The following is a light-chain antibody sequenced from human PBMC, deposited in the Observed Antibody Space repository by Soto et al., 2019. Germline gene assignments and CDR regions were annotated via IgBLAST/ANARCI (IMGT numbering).Light chain of an antibody. CDR2: DAS. V-gene: IGKV1-33*01. J-gene: IGKJ3*01. CDR3: QHYHNLPFT. CDR1: QDISNY. Sequence: DIQMTQSPPSLSASVGDRVTITCQASQDISNYLNWYQQKPGKAPKLLICDASNLETGVPSRFSGSGSGTDFTFTISSLQPEDIATYYCQHYHNLPFTFGPGTKVDIK.